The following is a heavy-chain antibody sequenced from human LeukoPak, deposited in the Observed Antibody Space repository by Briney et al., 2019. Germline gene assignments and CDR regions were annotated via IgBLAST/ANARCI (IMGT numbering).Heavy chain of an antibody. D-gene: IGHD3-9*01. J-gene: IGHJ4*02. CDR3: ARGELRYFDWLLRSLDY. CDR1: GGTFSSYA. V-gene: IGHV1-69*05. CDR2: IIPIFGTA. Sequence: SVKVSCKASGGTFSSYAISWVRQAPGQGLEWMGGIIPIFGTANYAQKFQGRVTITTDESTSTAYMELSSLRSEDTAVYYCARGELRYFDWLLRSLDYWGQGTLVTVSS.